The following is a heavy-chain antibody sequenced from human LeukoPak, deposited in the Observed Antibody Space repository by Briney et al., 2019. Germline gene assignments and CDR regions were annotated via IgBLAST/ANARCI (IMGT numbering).Heavy chain of an antibody. CDR3: ARARLWLLERKYYFDY. CDR2: IKQDGSEK. D-gene: IGHD3-9*01. V-gene: IGHV3-7*03. J-gene: IGHJ4*02. CDR1: GFTFSSYA. Sequence: PGGSLRLSCAASGFTFSSYAMHWVRQAPGKGLEWVANIKQDGSEKYYVDSVKGRFTISRDNAKNSLYLQMNSLRAEDTAVYYCARARLWLLERKYYFDYWGQGTLVTVSS.